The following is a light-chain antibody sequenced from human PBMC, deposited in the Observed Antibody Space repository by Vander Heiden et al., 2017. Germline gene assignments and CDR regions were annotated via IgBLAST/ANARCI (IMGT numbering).Light chain of an antibody. CDR1: QSIGTW. J-gene: IGKJ1*01. CDR2: DAS. CDR3: QQYDSYLWT. V-gene: IGKV1-5*01. Sequence: DNQMTKSPYTLSASVGDRVTITCRASQSIGTWLAWYQQKPGKAPKLLIYDASFLESGVPSRFSGSGSGTEFTLTSSSLQPDDFATYYCQQYDSYLWTFGQGTKVEI.